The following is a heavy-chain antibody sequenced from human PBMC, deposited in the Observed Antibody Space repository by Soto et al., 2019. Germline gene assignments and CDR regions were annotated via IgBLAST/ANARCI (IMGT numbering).Heavy chain of an antibody. CDR3: AREIYYDSSGYSYLDAFDI. J-gene: IGHJ3*02. V-gene: IGHV3-53*02. D-gene: IGHD3-22*01. CDR1: GFTVSSNY. CDR2: IYSGGST. Sequence: EVQLVETGGGLIQPGGSLRLSCAASGFTVSSNYMSWVRQAPGKGLEWVSVIYSGGSTYYADSVKGRFTISRDNSKNTLYLQMNSLRAEDTAVYYCAREIYYDSSGYSYLDAFDIWGQGTMVTVSS.